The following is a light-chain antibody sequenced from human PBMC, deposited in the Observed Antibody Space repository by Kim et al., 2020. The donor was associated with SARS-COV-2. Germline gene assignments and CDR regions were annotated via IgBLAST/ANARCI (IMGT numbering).Light chain of an antibody. CDR3: QQYAGYPRT. Sequence: ASVGDRVIITCRASQCIANNVAWFQQKPGKAPKSLVYAASSLESGVPSRFSGSGSGTDFILTISSLQPEDYATYYCQQYAGYPRTFGQGTKVDIK. V-gene: IGKV1-16*01. J-gene: IGKJ1*01. CDR2: AAS. CDR1: QCIANN.